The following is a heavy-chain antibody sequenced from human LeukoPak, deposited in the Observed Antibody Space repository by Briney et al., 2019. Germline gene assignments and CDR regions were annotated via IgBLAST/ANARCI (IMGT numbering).Heavy chain of an antibody. Sequence: PSETLSLTCTVSGGSISSYYWSWIRQPPGKGLEWIGYIYYSGSTNYNPSLKSRVTISVDTSKNQFSLKLSSVTAADTAVYYCARGDLPTIVVVPAAIGYWGQGTLVTVSS. V-gene: IGHV4-59*08. CDR2: IYYSGST. J-gene: IGHJ4*02. D-gene: IGHD2-2*01. CDR3: ARGDLPTIVVVPAAIGY. CDR1: GGSISSYY.